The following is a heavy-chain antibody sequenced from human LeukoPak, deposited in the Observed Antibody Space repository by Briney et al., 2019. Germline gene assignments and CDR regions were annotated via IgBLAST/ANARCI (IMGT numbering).Heavy chain of an antibody. J-gene: IGHJ4*02. CDR3: ARSHDYGGHCFFDY. V-gene: IGHV3-30*04. Sequence: GRSLRLSCAASGFTFSSYAMHWVRQAPGKGLEWVAVISYDGSNKYYADSVKGRFTISRDNSKNTLYLQMNSLRAEDTAVYYCARSHDYGGHCFFDYWGQGTLVTVSS. CDR1: GFTFSSYA. CDR2: ISYDGSNK. D-gene: IGHD4-23*01.